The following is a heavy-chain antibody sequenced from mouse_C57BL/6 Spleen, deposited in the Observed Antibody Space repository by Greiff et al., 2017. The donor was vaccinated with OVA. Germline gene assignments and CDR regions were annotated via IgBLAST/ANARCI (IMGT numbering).Heavy chain of an antibody. D-gene: IGHD1-1*01. CDR1: GYTFTSYW. CDR2: IDPSDSYT. V-gene: IGHV1-69*01. CDR3: ARGYYGSSSPYYFDY. Sequence: QVQLQQPGAELVMPGASVKLSCKASGYTFTSYWMHWVKQRPGQGLEWIGEIDPSDSYTNYNQKFKGKSTLTVGKSSSTAYMQLSSLTSEDSAVYYCARGYYGSSSPYYFDYWGQGTTLTVSS. J-gene: IGHJ2*01.